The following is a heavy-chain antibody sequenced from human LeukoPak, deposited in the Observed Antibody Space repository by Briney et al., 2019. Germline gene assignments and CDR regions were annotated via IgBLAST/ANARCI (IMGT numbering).Heavy chain of an antibody. CDR2: IYYSGST. CDR3: ARHRLTVDTYYDFWSGYSTGWFDP. V-gene: IGHV4-59*08. D-gene: IGHD3-3*01. Sequence: PSETLSLTCTVSGGSISSYYWSWIRQHPGKGLEWIGYIYYSGSTNYNPSLKSRVTISVDTSKNQFSLKLSSVTAADTAVYYCARHRLTVDTYYDFWSGYSTGWFDPWGQGTLVTVSS. CDR1: GGSISSYY. J-gene: IGHJ5*02.